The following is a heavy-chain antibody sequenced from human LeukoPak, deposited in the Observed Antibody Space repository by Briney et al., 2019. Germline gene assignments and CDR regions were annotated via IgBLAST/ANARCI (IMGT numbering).Heavy chain of an antibody. CDR1: GFTFSSYE. V-gene: IGHV3-48*03. J-gene: IGHJ4*02. Sequence: PRGSLRLSCAASGFTFSSYEMNWVRQAPGKGLEWVSYISSSGSTIYYADSVKGRFTISRDNSKNTLYLQMNSLRAEDTAVYYCARGESLVTTIDYWGQGTLVTVSS. CDR3: ARGESLVTTIDY. D-gene: IGHD5-12*01. CDR2: ISSSGSTI.